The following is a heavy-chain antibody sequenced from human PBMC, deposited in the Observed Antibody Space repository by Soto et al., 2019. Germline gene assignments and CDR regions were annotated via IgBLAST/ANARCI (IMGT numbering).Heavy chain of an antibody. D-gene: IGHD3-10*01. V-gene: IGHV4-39*01. CDR3: ARRYYGSGSYYPLPYYCYYGMDV. Sequence: SETLSLTCTVSGGSISSSSYYWGWIRQPPGKGLEWIGSIYYTGSTSYNPSLKSRVTISVDTSKIQFSLKLSSVTAADTAVYYCARRYYGSGSYYPLPYYCYYGMDVWGQGTTVTVSS. CDR2: IYYTGST. J-gene: IGHJ6*02. CDR1: GGSISSSSYY.